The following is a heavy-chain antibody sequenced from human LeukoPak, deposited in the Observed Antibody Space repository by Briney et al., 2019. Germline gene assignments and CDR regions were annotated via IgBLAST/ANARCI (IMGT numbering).Heavy chain of an antibody. D-gene: IGHD3-3*01. Sequence: GGSLRLSCAASGFTFSSYWMHWVRQAPGKGLVWVSRINPDGSITNYADSVKGRFTISRDNAKNTLYLQMNSLRAEDTAAYYCARLGDFWSGYLDYWGQGTLVTVSS. V-gene: IGHV3-74*01. CDR2: INPDGSIT. CDR1: GFTFSSYW. CDR3: ARLGDFWSGYLDY. J-gene: IGHJ4*02.